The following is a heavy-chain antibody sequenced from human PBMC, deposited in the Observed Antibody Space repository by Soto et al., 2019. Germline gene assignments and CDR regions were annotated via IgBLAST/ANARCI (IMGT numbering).Heavy chain of an antibody. Sequence: GGSLRLSCAASGFAFSSYAMSWVRQAPGKGLEWVSAISGSGGSTYYADSVKGRFTISRDNSKNTLYLQMNSLRAEDTAVYYCAKDHAVSFYDSSGYSGYWGQGTLVTVSS. CDR3: AKDHAVSFYDSSGYSGY. CDR1: GFAFSSYA. D-gene: IGHD3-22*01. J-gene: IGHJ4*02. V-gene: IGHV3-23*01. CDR2: ISGSGGST.